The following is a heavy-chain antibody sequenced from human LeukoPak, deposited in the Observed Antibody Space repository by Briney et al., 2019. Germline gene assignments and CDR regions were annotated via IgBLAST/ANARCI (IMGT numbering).Heavy chain of an antibody. CDR3: VRDGGGVRGPPGDAFDI. V-gene: IGHV4-4*07. CDR2: IYTSGST. CDR1: GGAISSYY. J-gene: IGHJ3*02. Sequence: PSETLSLTCTVSGGAISSYYWSWIRQPPGKGLEWIGRIYTSGSTNSNPSLKSRVPMSVDTSKNQFSLKLSSVTAEDTAVYYCVRDGGGVRGPPGDAFDIWGQGTMVTVSS. D-gene: IGHD3-10*01.